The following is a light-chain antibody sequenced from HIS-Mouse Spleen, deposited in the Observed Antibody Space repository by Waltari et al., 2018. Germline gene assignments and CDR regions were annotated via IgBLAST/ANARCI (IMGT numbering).Light chain of an antibody. V-gene: IGLV2-14*01. CDR1: SSDVGGYNY. CDR3: SSYTSSSTYV. J-gene: IGLJ1*01. Sequence: QSALTQPASVSGSPGQSITISCTGTSSDVGGYNYVSWYQQHPGKAPNLMLYEVSNPPAGVSNRFSGSKSGNTASLTISGLQAEDEADYYCSSYTSSSTYVFGTGTKVTVL. CDR2: EVS.